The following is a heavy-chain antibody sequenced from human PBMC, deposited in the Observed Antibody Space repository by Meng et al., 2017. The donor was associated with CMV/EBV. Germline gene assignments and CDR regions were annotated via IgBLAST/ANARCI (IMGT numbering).Heavy chain of an antibody. J-gene: IGHJ4*02. D-gene: IGHD2-15*01. CDR1: GGTFSSYA. Sequence: QVQLVRSGAEVKKPGSSVKVSCKGSGGTFSSYAISWVRQAPGQGLEWMGGIIPIFGTANYAQKFQGRVTITADESTSTAYMELSSLRSEDTAVYYCARNQPSRGWSHEDYWGQGTLVTVSS. V-gene: IGHV1-69*12. CDR3: ARNQPSRGWSHEDY. CDR2: IIPIFGTA.